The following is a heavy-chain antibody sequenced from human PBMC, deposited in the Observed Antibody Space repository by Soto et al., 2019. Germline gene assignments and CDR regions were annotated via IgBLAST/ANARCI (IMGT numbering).Heavy chain of an antibody. CDR2: IKSKTDGGTT. J-gene: IGHJ5*02. V-gene: IGHV3-15*01. CDR3: TTDLMTTPWFDP. D-gene: IGHD4-17*01. Sequence: GSLRPAGSAPGSTFSNAWMSWVRQAPGKGLEWVGRIKSKTDGGTTDYAAPVKGRFTISRDDSKNTLYLQMNSLKTEDTAVYYCTTDLMTTPWFDPWGQGTLVTVYS. CDR1: GSTFSNAW.